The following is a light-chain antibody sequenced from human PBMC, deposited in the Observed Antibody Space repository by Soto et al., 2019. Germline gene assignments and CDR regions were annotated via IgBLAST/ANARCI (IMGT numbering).Light chain of an antibody. Sequence: QSALTQPASVSGSPGQSITISCTGTSSDVGGYNYVSWYQQHPGKAPKLMIYEVSNRPSGVSNRFSGSKSGNTASLTISGLQAEDEADYYCRSYTSISTLVFGTGTKLTVL. CDR2: EVS. CDR3: RSYTSISTLV. J-gene: IGLJ1*01. CDR1: SSDVGGYNY. V-gene: IGLV2-14*01.